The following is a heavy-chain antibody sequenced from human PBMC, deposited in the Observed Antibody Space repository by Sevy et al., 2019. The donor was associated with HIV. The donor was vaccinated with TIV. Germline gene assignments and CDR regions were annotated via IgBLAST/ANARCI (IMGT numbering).Heavy chain of an antibody. CDR2: ISHDGSNK. V-gene: IGHV3-30*18. J-gene: IGHJ4*02. D-gene: IGHD2-8*01. CDR1: GFTFSSFG. Sequence: GGSLSLSCAASGFTFSSFGMHWVRQAPGKGLEWVVIISHDGSNKIYADSVKGRFTISRDNSKNTLYLQMDSLRADDTAVYYCAKQGGYCSNGVCYRAFDYWGQGTLVTVSS. CDR3: AKQGGYCSNGVCYRAFDY.